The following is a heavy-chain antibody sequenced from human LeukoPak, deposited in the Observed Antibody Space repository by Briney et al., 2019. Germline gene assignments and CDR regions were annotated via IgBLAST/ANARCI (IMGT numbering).Heavy chain of an antibody. CDR2: IYYSRST. CDR1: GDSITSSSFY. V-gene: IGHV4-39*07. Sequence: PSETLSLTCTVSGDSITSSSFYWAWIRQPPGKGLEWIGTIYYSRSTYYNPSLKSRVTVSVDTSKNQFSLKVTSVTAADTAVYYCAEDRDPDAFDIWGQGTMVTVSS. CDR3: AEDRDPDAFDI. J-gene: IGHJ3*02.